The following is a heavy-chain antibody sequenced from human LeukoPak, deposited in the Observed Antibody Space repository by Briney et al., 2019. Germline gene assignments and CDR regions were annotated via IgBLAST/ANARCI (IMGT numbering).Heavy chain of an antibody. D-gene: IGHD3-10*01. CDR1: GFTFSSYG. J-gene: IGHJ4*02. CDR3: ARSPNYGSGRYYFDY. V-gene: IGHV3-33*01. Sequence: HPGGSLGLSCAASGFTFSSYGMHWVRQAPGKGLEWVAVIWYDGSNKYYADSVKGRFTISRDNSKNTLYLQMNSLRADDTAVYYCARSPNYGSGRYYFDYWGQGTLVTVSS. CDR2: IWYDGSNK.